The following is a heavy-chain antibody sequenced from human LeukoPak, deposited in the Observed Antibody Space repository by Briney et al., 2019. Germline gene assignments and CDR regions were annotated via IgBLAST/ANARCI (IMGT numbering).Heavy chain of an antibody. CDR2: INHSGST. J-gene: IGHJ4*02. V-gene: IGHV4-34*01. CDR3: VRATGYYYDSSGYLGFDY. D-gene: IGHD3-22*01. CDR1: GGSFSGYY. Sequence: SETLSLTCAVYGGSFSGYYWSWIRQPPGKGLGRIGEINHSGSTNYNPSLKSRVTISVDTSKNQFSLKLSSVTAADTAVYYCVRATGYYYDSSGYLGFDYWGQGTLVTVSS.